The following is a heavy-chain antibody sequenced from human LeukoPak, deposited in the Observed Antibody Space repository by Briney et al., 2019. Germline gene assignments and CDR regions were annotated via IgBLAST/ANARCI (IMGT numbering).Heavy chain of an antibody. Sequence: QPGGSLRLSCAASGFNFSSYSMNWVRQAPGKGLEWVSYISSRSSTIYYADSVKGRFTISRDNAKNSMYLQMKSQRDEDTAVYYCARELPLRRITGTTDYWGQGTLVTVSS. CDR3: ARELPLRRITGTTDY. V-gene: IGHV3-48*02. J-gene: IGHJ4*02. D-gene: IGHD1-20*01. CDR2: ISSRSSTI. CDR1: GFNFSSYS.